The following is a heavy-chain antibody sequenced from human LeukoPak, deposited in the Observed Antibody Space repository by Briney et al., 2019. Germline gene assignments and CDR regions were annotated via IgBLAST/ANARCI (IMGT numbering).Heavy chain of an antibody. CDR1: GFTFSSYW. J-gene: IGHJ4*02. CDR3: ARELFSSGSYASY. V-gene: IGHV3-7*01. Sequence: GGSLRLSCAASGFTFSSYWMSWVRQAPGKGLEWVANIKEDGSEKYYVDSVKGRFTISRDNAYNSLYLQMNSLRAEDTAVYYCARELFSSGSYASYWGQGTLVTVSS. D-gene: IGHD3-10*01. CDR2: IKEDGSEK.